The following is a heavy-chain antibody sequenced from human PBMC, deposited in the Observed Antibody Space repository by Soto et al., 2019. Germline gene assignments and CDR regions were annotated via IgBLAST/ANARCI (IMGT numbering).Heavy chain of an antibody. D-gene: IGHD3-3*01. V-gene: IGHV3-30-3*01. J-gene: IGHJ4*02. CDR1: GFTFSRHT. Sequence: QVQLVESGGGVVQPGRSLRLSCAASGFTFSRHTMHWVRQAPGKGLEWVAAISDDGSNTYYADSVKGRFTISRDNSKNTLYLQMNSLSSEDTAVHQCAGEVYYDFWSGFNTHPYYFDDWGQGTLVTVSS. CDR2: ISDDGSNT. CDR3: AGEVYYDFWSGFNTHPYYFDD.